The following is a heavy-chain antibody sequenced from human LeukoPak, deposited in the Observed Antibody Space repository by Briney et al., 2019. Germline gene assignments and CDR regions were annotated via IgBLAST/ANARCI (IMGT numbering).Heavy chain of an antibody. CDR3: ARHPGYCSSATCYGVTFDH. CDR1: GFILSSYG. J-gene: IGHJ4*02. D-gene: IGHD2-2*03. Sequence: PGGSLRLSCEVSGFILSSYGMNWVRQAPGKGLEWVSVVSSSGAHIYYADSVKGRFTVSRDNAKNSVYLQMSSLRVEDTAVYYCARHPGYCSSATCYGVTFDHWGQGTLVTVSS. CDR2: VSSSGAHI. V-gene: IGHV3-21*01.